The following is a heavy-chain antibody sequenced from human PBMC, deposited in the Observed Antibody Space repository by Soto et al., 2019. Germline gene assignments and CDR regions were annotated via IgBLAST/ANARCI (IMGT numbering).Heavy chain of an antibody. CDR2: ISAYNGNA. Sequence: ASVKVSCKASGYTFTSYGISWVRQAPGQGLEWMGWISAYNGNANYAQKLQGRVTMTRDTSTSTVYMELSSLRSEDTAVYYCARDRALITPYYYGMDVWGQGTTVTVSS. V-gene: IGHV1-18*01. J-gene: IGHJ6*02. CDR1: GYTFTSYG. CDR3: ARDRALITPYYYGMDV. D-gene: IGHD3-22*01.